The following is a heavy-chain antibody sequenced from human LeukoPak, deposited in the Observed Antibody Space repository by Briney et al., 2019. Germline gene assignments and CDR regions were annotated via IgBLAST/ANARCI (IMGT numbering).Heavy chain of an antibody. J-gene: IGHJ3*02. CDR1: GFTFSSYA. Sequence: PGGSLRLSCAASGFTFSSYAMSWVRQAPGKGLEWISAISGSGGSTYYADSVKGRFTISRDNSKNPLYRQMTSLRAEDTAVYYCAKPYGDYGDNDAFDIWGQGTMVTVSS. D-gene: IGHD4-17*01. CDR2: ISGSGGST. CDR3: AKPYGDYGDNDAFDI. V-gene: IGHV3-23*01.